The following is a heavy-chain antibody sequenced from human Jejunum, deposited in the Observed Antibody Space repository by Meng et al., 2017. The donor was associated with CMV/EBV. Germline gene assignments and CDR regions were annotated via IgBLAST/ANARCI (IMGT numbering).Heavy chain of an antibody. J-gene: IGHJ6*02. Sequence: SGGTLSSYVISWVRQAPGQGLEWMGRIIPIIGRPHHAQRFQDRVSITADKATSTVYMELKTLTSEDTAVYFCASDITGNTYAYDSWGQGTTGTVSS. CDR2: IIPIIGRP. CDR1: GGTLSSYV. CDR3: ASDITGNTYAYDS. V-gene: IGHV1-69*04. D-gene: IGHD1-20*01.